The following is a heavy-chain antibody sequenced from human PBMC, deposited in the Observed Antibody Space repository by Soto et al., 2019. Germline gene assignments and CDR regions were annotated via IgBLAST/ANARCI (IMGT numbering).Heavy chain of an antibody. J-gene: IGHJ4*02. CDR2: ISAYNGDT. CDR3: VRDPPFPKATPDY. Sequence: GASVKVSCKASGYTFTSYGISWVRQAPGQGLEWMGWISAYNGDTNYAQNLQGRVTMTTDTSTSTAYMQLRSLRSDDTAVYYCVRDPPFPKATPDYWVQGTLVTVSS. V-gene: IGHV1-18*01. CDR1: GYTFTSYG.